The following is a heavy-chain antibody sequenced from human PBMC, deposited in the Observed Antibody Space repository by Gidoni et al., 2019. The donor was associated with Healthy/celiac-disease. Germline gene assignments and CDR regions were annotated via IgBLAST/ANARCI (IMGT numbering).Heavy chain of an antibody. D-gene: IGHD6-19*01. Sequence: QVQLQESGPGLVTPSQTLSLTCTVSGCSISSGSYYWSWIRQPAGKGLEWIGRIYTSGSTNYNPSLKSRVTISVDTSKNQFSLKLSSVTAADTAVYYCASIMYSSGWGSWFDPWGQGTLVTVSS. V-gene: IGHV4-61*02. CDR2: IYTSGST. CDR1: GCSISSGSYY. J-gene: IGHJ5*02. CDR3: ASIMYSSGWGSWFDP.